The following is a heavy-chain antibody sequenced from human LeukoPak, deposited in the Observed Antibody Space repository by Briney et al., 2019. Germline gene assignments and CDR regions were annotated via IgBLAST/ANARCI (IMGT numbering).Heavy chain of an antibody. CDR2: IYHSGST. CDR3: ASLEYSSSAGGY. Sequence: SETLSLTCAVSGYSISSGYYWGWFRQPPGKGLEWIGSIYHSGSTYYNPSLKSRVTISVDTSKNQFSLKLSSVTAADTAVYYCASLEYSSSAGGYWGQGTLVTVSS. V-gene: IGHV4-38-2*01. D-gene: IGHD6-6*01. J-gene: IGHJ4*02. CDR1: GYSISSGYY.